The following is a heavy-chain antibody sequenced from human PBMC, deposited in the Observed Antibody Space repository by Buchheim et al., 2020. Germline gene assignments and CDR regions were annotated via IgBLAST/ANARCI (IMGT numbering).Heavy chain of an antibody. CDR3: ATAPGFYDSAPFDF. D-gene: IGHD3-22*01. CDR2: IKSKTDVGTT. V-gene: IGHV3-15*01. Sequence: EVQLVESGGGLVNPGGSLRLSCAVSGFTFSSAWMSWVRQSPGKVLEWVGLIKSKTDVGTTDYAAPVKGRFTISRVDSENTLYLQMSNLKTEDTAVYYCATAPGFYDSAPFDFWGQGT. CDR1: GFTFSSAW. J-gene: IGHJ4*02.